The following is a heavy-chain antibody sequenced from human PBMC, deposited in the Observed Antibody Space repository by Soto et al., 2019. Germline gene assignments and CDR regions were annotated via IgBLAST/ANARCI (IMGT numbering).Heavy chain of an antibody. J-gene: IGHJ4*02. CDR2: ISYDGSYQ. Sequence: QVQLVESGGGVVQPGTSLRLSCEASGFAFNKFGMHWVRQAPGKGLEWVAFISYDGSYQYYADSVQGRLTITRDNSMNTLNMQLNNLRREDTAVYYCAKGGEVGGVLGDHWGQGTLVTVSS. CDR3: AKGGEVGGVLGDH. CDR1: GFAFNKFG. D-gene: IGHD1-26*01. V-gene: IGHV3-30*18.